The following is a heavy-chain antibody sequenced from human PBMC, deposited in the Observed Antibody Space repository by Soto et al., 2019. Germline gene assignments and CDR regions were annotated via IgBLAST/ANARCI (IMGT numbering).Heavy chain of an antibody. J-gene: IGHJ6*03. CDR3: ARVGRLLEWEEYYYYMDG. CDR1: GYPFTSYG. D-gene: IGHD3-3*01. Sequence: DSVQVSCKASGYPFTSYGISWVRQAPGQGLEWMGWISAYNGNTNYAQKLQGRVTMTTDTSTSTAYMELRSLRSDDTAVYYCARVGRLLEWEEYYYYMDGWGKGTTVTVAS. CDR2: ISAYNGNT. V-gene: IGHV1-18*01.